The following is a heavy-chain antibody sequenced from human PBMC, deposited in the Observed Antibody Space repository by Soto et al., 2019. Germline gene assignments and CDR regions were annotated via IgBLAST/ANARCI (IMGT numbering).Heavy chain of an antibody. CDR1: GFTFSSYA. J-gene: IGHJ6*02. Sequence: GGSLRLSCAASGFTFSSYAMSWVRQAPGKGLEWVSAISGSGGSTYYADSVKGRFTISRDNSKNTLYLQMNSLRAEDTAVYYCAKDQCSSTSCYNLYYYYGMDVWGQGTTVTVSS. D-gene: IGHD2-2*02. CDR2: ISGSGGST. V-gene: IGHV3-23*01. CDR3: AKDQCSSTSCYNLYYYYGMDV.